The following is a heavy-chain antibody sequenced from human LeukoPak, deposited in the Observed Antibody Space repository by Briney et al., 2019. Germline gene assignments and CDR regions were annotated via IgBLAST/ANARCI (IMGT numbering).Heavy chain of an antibody. CDR2: ISHDGSNK. J-gene: IGHJ4*02. Sequence: GGSLRLSCAASVFTFSIYCVHWVRQAPGKGLEWVADISHDGSNKSFADSVKGRFTISRDNSKNTLYLEMNSLRAEDAAVYYCAKDGGGAVTNYPDYWGQGSLVTVSS. D-gene: IGHD2-21*01. CDR3: AKDGGGAVTNYPDY. CDR1: VFTFSIYC. V-gene: IGHV3-30*18.